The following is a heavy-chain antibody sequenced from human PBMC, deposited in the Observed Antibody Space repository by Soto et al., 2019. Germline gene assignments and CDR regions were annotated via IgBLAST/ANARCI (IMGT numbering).Heavy chain of an antibody. CDR2: ISAYNGNI. D-gene: IGHD3-9*01. Sequence: QVQLVQSGAEVKKPGASVKVSCKASGYTFTSYGISWVRQAPGQGLEGMGWISAYNGNINYAQKLQGRVTMTRDTSTSTAYMELRSLRSDDTAVYYCARDPVSTLTGYSTSDYWGQGTLVTVSS. CDR1: GYTFTSYG. V-gene: IGHV1-18*01. CDR3: ARDPVSTLTGYSTSDY. J-gene: IGHJ4*02.